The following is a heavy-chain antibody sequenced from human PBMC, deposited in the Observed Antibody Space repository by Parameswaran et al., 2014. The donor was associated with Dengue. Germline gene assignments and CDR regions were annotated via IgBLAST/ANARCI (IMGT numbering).Heavy chain of an antibody. CDR2: IYYSGST. V-gene: IGHV4-31*02. D-gene: IGHD3-22*01. CDR3: ARAPGTYYYDSPAYSTCYAFAI. J-gene: IGHJ3*02. Sequence: VRQAPGKGLEWIGYIYYSGSTHYNPSLKSRVSISVDTSKNQFSLKLSSVTAADTAVYYCARAPGTYYYDSPAYSTCYAFAIWGQGTMVTVSS.